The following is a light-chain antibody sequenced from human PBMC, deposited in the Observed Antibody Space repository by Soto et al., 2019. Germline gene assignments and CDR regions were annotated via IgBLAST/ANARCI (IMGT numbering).Light chain of an antibody. Sequence: EIMMTQSPATLSVSPGERATLSCRASQSINSNLAWYQQKPGQAPRLLIYRASTRATNIPARFSGSGSGTEFTLTISSLQSEDCAVYYCQQYGHWPRTFGQGTKVEIK. J-gene: IGKJ1*01. CDR1: QSINSN. CDR3: QQYGHWPRT. CDR2: RAS. V-gene: IGKV3-15*01.